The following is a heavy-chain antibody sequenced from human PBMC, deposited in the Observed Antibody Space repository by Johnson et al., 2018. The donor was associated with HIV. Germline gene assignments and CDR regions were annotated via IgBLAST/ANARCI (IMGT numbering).Heavy chain of an antibody. V-gene: IGHV3-23*04. CDR3: AEGGGRSCFKDAFEI. J-gene: IGHJ3*02. Sequence: VQLVESGGGLVQPGGSLRLSCAASGFTFSSYAMSWVRQAPGKGLEWVSAISGSGGSTYYADSVKGRFTISRDNSTNTLYPQMNSLRAEDTAVYYSAEGGGRSCFKDAFEIRGQGTLVTVSS. CDR2: ISGSGGST. D-gene: IGHD6-13*01. CDR1: GFTFSSYA.